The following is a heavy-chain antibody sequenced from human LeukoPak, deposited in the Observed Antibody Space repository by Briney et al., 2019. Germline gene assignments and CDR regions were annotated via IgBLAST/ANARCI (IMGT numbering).Heavy chain of an antibody. CDR2: IYSGGST. CDR1: GFTVSSNY. J-gene: IGHJ4*02. D-gene: IGHD3-22*01. Sequence: GGSLRLSCAASGFTVSSNYMSWVRQAPGKGLEWVSVIYSGGSTYYADSVKGRFTISRDNSKNTLYLQMNSLRAGDTAVYYCAKSSYYDSSGFYREYYFDYWGQGTLVPVSS. V-gene: IGHV3-53*01. CDR3: AKSSYYDSSGFYREYYFDY.